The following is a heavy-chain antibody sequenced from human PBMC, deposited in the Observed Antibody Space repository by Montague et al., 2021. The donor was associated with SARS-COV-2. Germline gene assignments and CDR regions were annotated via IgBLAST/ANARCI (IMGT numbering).Heavy chain of an antibody. D-gene: IGHD1-26*01. CDR1: GFTFSSYG. V-gene: IGHV3-33*06. Sequence: SLRLSCAASGFTFSSYGMHWVRQAPGKGLEWVAVIWYDGSNKYYANSVKGRFTISRDNSKNTLYLQMNSLRAEDTAVHYCAKESAWGAFDIWGQGTMVTVSS. CDR2: IWYDGSNK. J-gene: IGHJ3*02. CDR3: AKESAWGAFDI.